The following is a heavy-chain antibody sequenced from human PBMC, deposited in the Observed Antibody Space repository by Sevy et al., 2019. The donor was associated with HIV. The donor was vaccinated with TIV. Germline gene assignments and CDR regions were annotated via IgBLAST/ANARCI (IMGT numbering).Heavy chain of an antibody. CDR1: GYTFTSYG. D-gene: IGHD2-2*01. CDR2: ISAYNGNT. Sequence: ASVKVSCKASGYTFTSYGISWVRQAPGQGLEWMGWISAYNGNTNYAQKLQGRVTMTTDTSTSTAYMELRSLRSDDTAVYYCARDGGYCSGTSCPMPAYWGQGTLVTVSS. V-gene: IGHV1-18*01. CDR3: ARDGGYCSGTSCPMPAY. J-gene: IGHJ4*02.